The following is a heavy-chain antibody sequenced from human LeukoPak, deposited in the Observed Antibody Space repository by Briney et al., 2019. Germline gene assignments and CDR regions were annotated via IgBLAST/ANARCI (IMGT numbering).Heavy chain of an antibody. CDR3: ARASGRSWYIDYFDY. D-gene: IGHD6-13*01. Sequence: ASVKVSCKASGGTFSSYGISWVRQAPGQGLEWMGWISAYNGNTNYAQKLQGRVTMTTDTSTSAAYMELRSLRSDDTAVYYCARASGRSWYIDYFDYWGQGTLVTVSS. J-gene: IGHJ4*02. CDR1: GGTFSSYG. V-gene: IGHV1-18*01. CDR2: ISAYNGNT.